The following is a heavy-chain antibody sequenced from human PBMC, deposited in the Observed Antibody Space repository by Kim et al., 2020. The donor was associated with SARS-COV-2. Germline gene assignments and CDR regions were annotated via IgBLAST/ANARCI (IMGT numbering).Heavy chain of an antibody. CDR2: INHSGST. J-gene: IGHJ6*01. Sequence: SETLSLTCAVYGGSFSGYYWSWIRQPPGKGLEWIGEINHSGSTNYNPSLKSRVTISVDTSKNQFSLKLSSVTAADPAVYYCARGVRGPKYYYYYGMDVWG. CDR1: GGSFSGYY. V-gene: IGHV4-34*01. CDR3: ARGVRGPKYYYYYGMDV.